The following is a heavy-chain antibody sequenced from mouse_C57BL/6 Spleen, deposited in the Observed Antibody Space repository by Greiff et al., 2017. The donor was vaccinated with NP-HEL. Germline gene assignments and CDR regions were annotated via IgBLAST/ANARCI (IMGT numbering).Heavy chain of an antibody. CDR3: ARWGWAY. V-gene: IGHV1-69*01. Sequence: QVQLQQPGAELVMPGASVKLSCKASGYTFTSYWMHWVKQRPGQGLEWIGEIDPSDSYTNYNQKFKGKATLTVDKSSSTAYMQPSSLTSEVSAVYSCARWGWAYWGQGTLVTVSA. CDR1: GYTFTSYW. CDR2: IDPSDSYT. J-gene: IGHJ3*01.